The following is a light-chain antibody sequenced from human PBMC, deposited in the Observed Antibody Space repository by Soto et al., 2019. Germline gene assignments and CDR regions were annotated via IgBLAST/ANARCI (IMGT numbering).Light chain of an antibody. CDR2: DVS. J-gene: IGLJ1*01. Sequence: QSVLTQPASVSGSPGQSITISCTGTSSDVGGYNYVSWYQQHPGKAPTLMIYDVSNRPSGLSNRFSGSKSGNTASLTISGLQAEDEADYYCSSYTSSSTLRVFGTGTKLTVL. V-gene: IGLV2-14*01. CDR1: SSDVGGYNY. CDR3: SSYTSSSTLRV.